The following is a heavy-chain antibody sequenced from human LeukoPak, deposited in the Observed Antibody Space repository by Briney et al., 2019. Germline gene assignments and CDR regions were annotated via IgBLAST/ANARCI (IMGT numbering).Heavy chain of an antibody. V-gene: IGHV4-34*01. CDR2: INHSGST. Sequence: KPSETLSLTCAVYGGSFSDYYWSLIRQPPGKGLEWIGEINHSGSTNYNPSLKSRVTISVDTSKNQFSLKLSSVTAADTAVYYCARDPYCSGGSCYSYWGQGTLVTVSS. CDR3: ARDPYCSGGSCYSY. CDR1: GGSFSDYY. D-gene: IGHD2-15*01. J-gene: IGHJ4*02.